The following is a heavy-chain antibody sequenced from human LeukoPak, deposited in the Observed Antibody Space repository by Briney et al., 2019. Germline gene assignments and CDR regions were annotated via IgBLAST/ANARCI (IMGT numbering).Heavy chain of an antibody. V-gene: IGHV4-39*07. CDR3: ARRGATRWQPNHSRGYYFDY. CDR2: IYYSGST. Sequence: SETLPLTCTVSGGSISSSSYYWGWIRQPPGKGLEWIGSIYYSGSTYYNPSLKSRVTISVDTSKNQFSLKLSSVTAADTAVYYCARRGATRWQPNHSRGYYFDYWGQGTLVTVSS. J-gene: IGHJ4*02. D-gene: IGHD4-23*01. CDR1: GGSISSSSYY.